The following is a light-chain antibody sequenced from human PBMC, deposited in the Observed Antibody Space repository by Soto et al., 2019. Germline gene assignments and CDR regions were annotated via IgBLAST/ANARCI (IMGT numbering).Light chain of an antibody. V-gene: IGLV2-14*01. CDR1: SDDIGGYDY. Sequence: VLTQPASVSGSPGQPITISCTGSSDDIGGYDYVSWYQQRPGKAPKLMIYQVSTRPSGVSDRFSGSKSGNTASLTISGLQPEDEGVYFCSSYTVTTTVVFGGGTKLTVL. J-gene: IGLJ2*01. CDR2: QVS. CDR3: SSYTVTTTVV.